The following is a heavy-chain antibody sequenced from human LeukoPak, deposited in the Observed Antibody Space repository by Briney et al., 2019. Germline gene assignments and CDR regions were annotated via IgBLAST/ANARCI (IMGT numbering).Heavy chain of an antibody. Sequence: GGSLRLSCAASGFTFSSYTMNWVRQAPGKGLEWVSSISSTSSYIYYADSVKGRFTISRDNAKNSLYLQVNSLRAEDTAVYYCARDYSSSSFRVLDSYYLDVWGKGTTVTVSS. J-gene: IGHJ6*03. D-gene: IGHD6-6*01. CDR3: ARDYSSSSFRVLDSYYLDV. V-gene: IGHV3-21*01. CDR1: GFTFSSYT. CDR2: ISSTSSYI.